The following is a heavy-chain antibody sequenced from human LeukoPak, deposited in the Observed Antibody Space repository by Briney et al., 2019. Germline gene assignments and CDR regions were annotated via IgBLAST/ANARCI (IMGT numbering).Heavy chain of an antibody. Sequence: PGRSLRLSCAASGFTFSSYAMHWVRQAPGKGLEWVAVISYDGSNKYYADSVMGRFTISRDDSKNTLYLQMNSLRAEDTAVYYCARDLGGSGSYYNVGMDVWGKGTTVTVSS. J-gene: IGHJ6*04. CDR2: ISYDGSNK. D-gene: IGHD3-10*01. V-gene: IGHV3-30*04. CDR1: GFTFSSYA. CDR3: ARDLGGSGSYYNVGMDV.